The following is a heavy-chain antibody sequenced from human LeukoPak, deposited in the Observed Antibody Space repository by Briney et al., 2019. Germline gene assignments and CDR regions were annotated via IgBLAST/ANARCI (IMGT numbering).Heavy chain of an antibody. CDR3: TREKSQSRNYYYYGMDV. CDR1: GFTFSSYA. J-gene: IGHJ6*02. V-gene: IGHV3-30*04. CDR2: ISYDGSNK. Sequence: GRSLRLSCAASGFTFSSYAMHWVRQAPGKGLEWVAVISYDGSNKYYADSVKGRFTISRDNSKNTLYLQMHSLRAENTAVYYCTREKSQSRNYYYYGMDVWGQGTTVTVSS.